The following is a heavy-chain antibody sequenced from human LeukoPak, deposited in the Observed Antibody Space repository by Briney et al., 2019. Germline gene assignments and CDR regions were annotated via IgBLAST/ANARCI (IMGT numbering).Heavy chain of an antibody. Sequence: QPGGSLRLPCAASGFTVSNNYMSWVRQAPGKGLEWVSAIYSGGSTYYADSVKGRFTISRDNSKNTLYLQMNSLRAEDTAVYYCARELPPIYNMDVWGKGTTVTVSS. CDR3: ARELPPIYNMDV. J-gene: IGHJ6*03. V-gene: IGHV3-66*02. D-gene: IGHD1-26*01. CDR1: GFTVSNNY. CDR2: IYSGGST.